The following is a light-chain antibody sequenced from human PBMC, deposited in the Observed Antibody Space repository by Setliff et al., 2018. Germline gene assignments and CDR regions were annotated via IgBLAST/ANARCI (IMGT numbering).Light chain of an antibody. V-gene: IGLV2-8*01. CDR1: SSDVGGYNY. CDR3: SSYAGSNNYV. CDR2: EVS. Sequence: ALTQPPSASGSPGQSVTISCTGTSSDVGGYNYVSWYQQHPGKAPKLMIYEVSKRPSGVPDRFSGSKSGNMASLTVSGLQAEDEADYYCSSYAGSNNYVFGTGTKGTVL. J-gene: IGLJ1*01.